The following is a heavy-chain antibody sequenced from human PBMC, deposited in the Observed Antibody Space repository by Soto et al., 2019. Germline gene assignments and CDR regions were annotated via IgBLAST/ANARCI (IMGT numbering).Heavy chain of an antibody. V-gene: IGHV1-8*01. CDR3: ARGIKYGAYSRWCDP. CDR2: INPNSGNT. D-gene: IGHD4-17*01. CDR1: GYIFTNYD. Sequence: QVQLVQSGAEVKKPGASVKVSCKASGYIFTNYDINWVRQATGQGLEYLGWINPNSGNTGYVQKLQGRVTMTRNTSINTASMELNSLRSEDTAVYYCARGIKYGAYSRWCDPWGQGTLVTVSS. J-gene: IGHJ5*02.